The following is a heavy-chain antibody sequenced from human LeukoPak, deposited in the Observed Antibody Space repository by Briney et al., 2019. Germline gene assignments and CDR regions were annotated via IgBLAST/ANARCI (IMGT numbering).Heavy chain of an antibody. V-gene: IGHV1-69*05. CDR3: ARDRIPAGPSYSYFYMDV. Sequence: SVKVSCKASGGDLSRYGISWVRLAPGQGLEWMGGIIPIFGTKNYAQRFQGRVTITTDESTSAVYMELSSLRSEDTAVYYCARDRIPAGPSYSYFYMDVWGKGTTVTVSS. D-gene: IGHD6-13*01. CDR1: GGDLSRYG. J-gene: IGHJ6*03. CDR2: IIPIFGTK.